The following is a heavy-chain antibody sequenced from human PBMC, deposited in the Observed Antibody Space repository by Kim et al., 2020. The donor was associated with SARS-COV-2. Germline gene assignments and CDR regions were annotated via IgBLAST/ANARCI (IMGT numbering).Heavy chain of an antibody. V-gene: IGHV4-34*01. Sequence: SETLSLTCAVYGGSFSGYYWSWIRQPPGKGLEWIGEINHSGSTNYNPSLKSRVTISVDTSKNQFSLKLSSVTAADTVVYYCARFWYSSGWLSDYWGQGTLVTVSS. D-gene: IGHD6-19*01. CDR2: INHSGST. CDR1: GGSFSGYY. J-gene: IGHJ4*02. CDR3: ARFWYSSGWLSDY.